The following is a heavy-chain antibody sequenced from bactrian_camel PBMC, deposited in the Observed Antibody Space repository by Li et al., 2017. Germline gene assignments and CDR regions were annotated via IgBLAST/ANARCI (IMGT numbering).Heavy chain of an antibody. J-gene: IGHJ4*01. D-gene: IGHD2*01. CDR1: GYTYGSIC. V-gene: IGHV3S6*01. CDR2: IDSDGKS. Sequence: QVQLVESGGGSVQAGGSLRLSCIYSGYTYGSICMSWFRQNGGKEREGVAGIDSDGKSVYAESVKGRFAISRVNAKSRLYLQMDNLQSEDTGLYYCGGGWHTIYWSQWTQVTVS. CDR3: GGGWHTIY.